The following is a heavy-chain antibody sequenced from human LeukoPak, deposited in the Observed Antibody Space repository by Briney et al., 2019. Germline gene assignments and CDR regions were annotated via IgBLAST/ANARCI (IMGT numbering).Heavy chain of an antibody. CDR3: ARQLSDSSGWYPGHY. CDR2: IYPGDSDT. Sequence: GESLKISWKCSGYSFTSYWVGWVRQMPGKGLEWMGIIYPGDSDTRYSPSFQGQVTISADKSISTAYLQWSSLKASDTAMYYCARQLSDSSGWYPGHYWGQGTLVTVSS. D-gene: IGHD6-19*01. CDR1: GYSFTSYW. J-gene: IGHJ4*02. V-gene: IGHV5-51*01.